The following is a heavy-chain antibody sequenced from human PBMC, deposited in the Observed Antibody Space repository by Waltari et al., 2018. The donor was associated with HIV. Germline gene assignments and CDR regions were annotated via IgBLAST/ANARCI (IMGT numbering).Heavy chain of an antibody. J-gene: IGHJ5*02. CDR3: AKAFVPAAIAGWFDP. D-gene: IGHD2-2*02. V-gene: IGHV3-30*18. CDR2: ISYDGSNK. Sequence: QVQLVESGGGVVQPGRSLRLSCAASGFTFSSYGMHWVRQAPGKGLEWVAVISYDGSNKYYADSVKGRFTISRDNSKNTLYLQMNSLRAEDTAVYYCAKAFVPAAIAGWFDPWGQGTLVTVSS. CDR1: GFTFSSYG.